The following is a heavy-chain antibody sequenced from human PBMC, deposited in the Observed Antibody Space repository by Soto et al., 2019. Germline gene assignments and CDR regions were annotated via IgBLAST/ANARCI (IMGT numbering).Heavy chain of an antibody. V-gene: IGHV3-33*01. Sequence: GGSLRLSCAASGFTFSNYGMHWVRQAPGEGLEWVAIIWHDGNNKYYADSVRGRFIISRDNSKNRLYLQMNSLRAEDTAVYYCASDLVGASDSYGLDVWGQGTPVTVSS. CDR2: IWHDGNNK. D-gene: IGHD1-26*01. CDR1: GFTFSNYG. CDR3: ASDLVGASDSYGLDV. J-gene: IGHJ6*02.